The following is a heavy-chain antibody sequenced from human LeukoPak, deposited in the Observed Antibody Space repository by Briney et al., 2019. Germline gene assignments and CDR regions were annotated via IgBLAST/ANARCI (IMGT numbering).Heavy chain of an antibody. J-gene: IGHJ4*02. CDR1: GYTFTGYY. Sequence: ASVKVSCKASGYTFTGYYMHWVRQAPGQGLEWMGWINPNSGGTNYAQKFQGRVTMTRDTSISTAYMELSRLRSDDTAVYYCARAIAVAGTPSYYFDYWGQGTLVTVSS. CDR2: INPNSGGT. V-gene: IGHV1-2*02. D-gene: IGHD6-19*01. CDR3: ARAIAVAGTPSYYFDY.